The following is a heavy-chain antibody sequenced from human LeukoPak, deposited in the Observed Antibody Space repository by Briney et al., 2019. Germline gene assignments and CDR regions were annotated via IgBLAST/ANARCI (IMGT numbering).Heavy chain of an antibody. CDR3: ATKQWLAPPPDS. D-gene: IGHD6-19*01. V-gene: IGHV3-74*01. J-gene: IGHJ4*02. CDR1: GFNFSKYW. Sequence: GGSLRLSCAASGFNFSKYWMLWLRPAPGKGLESVSRINTDGTVTTYADSVKGRFTVSRDNADNTMFLQMNSVRDEDTAVYYCATKQWLAPPPDSWGQGTPVTVSS. CDR2: INTDGTVT.